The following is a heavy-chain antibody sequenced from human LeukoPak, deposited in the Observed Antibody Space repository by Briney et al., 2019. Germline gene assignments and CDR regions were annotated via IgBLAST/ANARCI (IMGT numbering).Heavy chain of an antibody. V-gene: IGHV4-4*07. Sequence: SETLSLTCTVSGGSINSYYWSWIRQPAGKGLEWIGRIYTSGSTNYNPSLKSRVTISVDTSKNQFSLKLSSVTAADTAVYYCASGLRYFDLHYWGQGTLVTVSS. CDR3: ASGLRYFDLHY. D-gene: IGHD3-9*01. CDR2: IYTSGST. CDR1: GGSINSYY. J-gene: IGHJ4*02.